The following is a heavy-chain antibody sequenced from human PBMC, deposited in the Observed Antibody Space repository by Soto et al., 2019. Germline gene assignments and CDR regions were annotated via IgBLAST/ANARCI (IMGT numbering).Heavy chain of an antibody. CDR3: ARHNPNHPGDWFNP. J-gene: IGHJ5*02. V-gene: IGHV4-59*08. D-gene: IGHD3-10*01. CDR2: IHHSGST. CDR1: GGSIIGYY. Sequence: SETLSLTCTVSGGSIIGYYWIWIRQSPEKGLEWVGYIHHSGSTNYNPSLKSRVAISVDTSKNQFSLRLSSVTAGDTAVYSCARHNPNHPGDWFNPGGQDFVVTVS.